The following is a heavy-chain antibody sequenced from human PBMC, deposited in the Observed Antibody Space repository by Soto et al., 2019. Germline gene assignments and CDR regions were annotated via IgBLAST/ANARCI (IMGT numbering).Heavy chain of an antibody. D-gene: IGHD2-15*01. CDR2: IYSNGDT. V-gene: IGHV3-53*02. CDR1: GFTVGYNY. Sequence: EVRLVETGGGLIQPGGSLRLSCAVSGFTVGYNYMYWVRQPPGKGLEWVSLIYSNGDTRYADSVAGRFTVSRDSSKNTLHLQMNNLRDEDTAVYYSARKTDSGANGGFWGQGTLVTVSS. CDR3: ARKTDSGANGGF. J-gene: IGHJ4*02.